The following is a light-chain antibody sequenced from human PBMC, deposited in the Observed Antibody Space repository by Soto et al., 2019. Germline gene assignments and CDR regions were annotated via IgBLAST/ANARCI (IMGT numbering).Light chain of an antibody. Sequence: ENISTQSPSTLSLSPGERATPSCRASQSVSSYLAWYQQKPGQAPRLLIYDASNRATGIPARFSGSGSGTDFTLTISSLEPEDFAVYYCQQRTNWPPWTFGQGTKVDIK. CDR2: DAS. CDR1: QSVSSY. CDR3: QQRTNWPPWT. J-gene: IGKJ1*01. V-gene: IGKV3-11*01.